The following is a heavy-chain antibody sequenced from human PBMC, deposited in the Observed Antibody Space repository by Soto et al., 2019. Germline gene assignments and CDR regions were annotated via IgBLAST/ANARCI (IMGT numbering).Heavy chain of an antibody. J-gene: IGHJ5*02. Sequence: SETLSLTCTVSGGSISSGGYYWSWIRQHPGKGLEWIGYIYYSGSTYYNPSLKSRVTISVDTSKNQFSLKLSSVTAADTAVYYCAREGYYYDSSGYYTGWSDPWGQGTLVTVSS. CDR3: AREGYYYDSSGYYTGWSDP. CDR1: GGSISSGGYY. D-gene: IGHD3-22*01. CDR2: IYYSGST. V-gene: IGHV4-31*03.